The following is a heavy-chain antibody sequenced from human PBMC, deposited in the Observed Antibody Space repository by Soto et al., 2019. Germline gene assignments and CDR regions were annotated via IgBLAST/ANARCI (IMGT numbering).Heavy chain of an antibody. J-gene: IGHJ5*02. D-gene: IGHD3-3*01. V-gene: IGHV3-23*01. CDR3: AKDQGDFWSGYYGHNWFDP. Sequence: GGSLRLSCAASGFTFSSYAMSWVRQAPGKGLEWVSAISGSGGSTHYADSVKGRFTISRDNSKNTLYLQMNSLRAEDTAVYYCAKDQGDFWSGYYGHNWFDPWGQGTLVTVSS. CDR2: ISGSGGST. CDR1: GFTFSSYA.